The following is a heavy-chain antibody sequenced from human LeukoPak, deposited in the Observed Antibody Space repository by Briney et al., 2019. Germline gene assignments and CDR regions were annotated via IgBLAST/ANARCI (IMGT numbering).Heavy chain of an antibody. Sequence: SETLSLTCTVSGGSISSYYWSWIRQPPGKGLEGSGYIYYSGSTNYNPSLKSRVTISVDTSKNHFSLKLSSVTAADTAVYYCARESKGSSWYNRLARAFDIWGQGTMVTVSS. D-gene: IGHD6-13*01. J-gene: IGHJ3*02. CDR1: GGSISSYY. V-gene: IGHV4-59*01. CDR3: ARESKGSSWYNRLARAFDI. CDR2: IYYSGST.